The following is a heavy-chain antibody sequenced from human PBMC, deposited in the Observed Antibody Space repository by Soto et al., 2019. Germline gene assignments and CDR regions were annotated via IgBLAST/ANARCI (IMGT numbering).Heavy chain of an antibody. CDR1: SGSISNDNW. CDR3: AGGMIGGTRRCDP. D-gene: IGHD1-1*01. Sequence: QVQLQESGPGLVKPSGTLSLTCAVSSGSISNDNWWSWVRQPPGKGLEYIGEIYRSGSANYNPSPKTRCPMSVDTSRNQFSLNLTSVTAADTAVYYCAGGMIGGTRRCDPWGQGILVTVSS. V-gene: IGHV4-4*02. CDR2: IYRSGSA. J-gene: IGHJ5*02.